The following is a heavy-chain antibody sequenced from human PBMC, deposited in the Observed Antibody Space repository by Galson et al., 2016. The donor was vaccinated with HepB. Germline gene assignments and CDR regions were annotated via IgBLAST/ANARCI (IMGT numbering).Heavy chain of an antibody. J-gene: IGHJ4*02. CDR2: IYSGGTT. Sequence: SLRLSCAASGFTVSTNYMTWVRQAPGKRLEWVSVIYSGGTTYYADSVKGRFTNSRDNSKNTLYLQMNSLRAEDTAVYYCAKDQRYFDWLQNYFDHWGQGTLVTVSS. V-gene: IGHV3-66*02. CDR1: GFTVSTNY. CDR3: AKDQRYFDWLQNYFDH. D-gene: IGHD3-9*01.